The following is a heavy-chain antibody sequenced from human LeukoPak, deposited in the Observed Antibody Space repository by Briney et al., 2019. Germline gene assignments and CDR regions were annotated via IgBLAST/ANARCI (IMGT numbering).Heavy chain of an antibody. CDR1: RYTFTGYY. CDR2: IVVGSGNT. V-gene: IGHV1-58*02. J-gene: IGHJ3*02. Sequence: GASVKVSCKASRYTFTGYYMHWVRQARGQRLEWIGWIVVGSGNTNYAQKFQERVTITRDMSTSTAYMELSSLRSEDTAVYYCAAGSIGGSGSYFRAFDIWGQGTMVTVSS. CDR3: AAGSIGGSGSYFRAFDI. D-gene: IGHD3-10*01.